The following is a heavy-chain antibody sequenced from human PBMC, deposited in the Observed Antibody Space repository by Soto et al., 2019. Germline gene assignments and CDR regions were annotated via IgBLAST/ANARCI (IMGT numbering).Heavy chain of an antibody. V-gene: IGHV3-30*18. J-gene: IGHJ4*02. CDR2: ISYDGSNK. D-gene: IGHD5-12*01. CDR1: GFTFSSYG. Sequence: QVQLVESGGGVVQPGRSLRLSCAASGFTFSSYGMHWVRQAPGKGLEWVAVISYDGSNKYYADSVKGRFTIFRDNSKNSLYLQMNSLRAEDTAVYYCAKDLRHPVEMATITPGSDYWGQGTLVTVSS. CDR3: AKDLRHPVEMATITPGSDY.